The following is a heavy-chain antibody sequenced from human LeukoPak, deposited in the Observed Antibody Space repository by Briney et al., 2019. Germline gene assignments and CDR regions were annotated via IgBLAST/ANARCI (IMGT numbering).Heavy chain of an antibody. CDR3: ARDYYDSSGVPTQFDP. CDR2: ISAYNGNT. V-gene: IGHV1-18*01. D-gene: IGHD3-22*01. Sequence: ASVKVSCKASGYTFTSYGISWVRQAPGHGREWMGWISAYNGNTNYAQKLQGRVTMTTDTSTSTAYMELRSLRSDDTAVYYCARDYYDSSGVPTQFDPWGQGTLVTVSS. J-gene: IGHJ5*02. CDR1: GYTFTSYG.